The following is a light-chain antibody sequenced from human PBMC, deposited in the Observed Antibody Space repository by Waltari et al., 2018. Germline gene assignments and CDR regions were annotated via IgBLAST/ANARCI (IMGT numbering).Light chain of an antibody. V-gene: IGLV3-1*01. Sequence: SLEVTQSAPLSVSPGQTARVPCPGAKLGDKYVSWYQQRPGQPPTLVIYQDNKRPPGIPERFSGSNSGNTATLTISGTQALDEGDYHCQVWDTSAVFGGGTKLTVL. J-gene: IGLJ2*01. CDR2: QDN. CDR1: KLGDKY. CDR3: QVWDTSAV.